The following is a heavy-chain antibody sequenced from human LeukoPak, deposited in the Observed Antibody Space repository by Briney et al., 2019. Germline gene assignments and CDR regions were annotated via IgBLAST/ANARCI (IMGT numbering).Heavy chain of an antibody. CDR2: ISSDGSVT. D-gene: IGHD3-10*01. V-gene: IGHV3-30*18. J-gene: IGHJ5*02. CDR1: QFTFSSYD. CDR3: AKGLGYYASGTYYNRIPDP. Sequence: GGSLRLSCAASQFTFSSYDMHWVRQAPGKGLHWVAIISSDGSVTYYADSVKGRFTISRDNSKDTLYLQMNGLTAEDTAMYYCAKGLGYYASGTYYNRIPDPWGQGTLVTVSS.